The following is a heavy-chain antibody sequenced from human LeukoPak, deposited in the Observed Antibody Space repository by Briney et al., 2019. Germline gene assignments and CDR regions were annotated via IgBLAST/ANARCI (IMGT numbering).Heavy chain of an antibody. D-gene: IGHD3-9*01. CDR2: IFYSGST. CDR1: GGSISTSSYY. Sequence: PSETLSLTCTVSGGSISTSSYYWGWVRQPSGKGLEWIGNIFYSGSTYYSPSLKSRVTISLDTSRNQFSLKLNSVTAADTAVYYCARDGALYDILTAWGQGTLVTVSS. CDR3: ARDGALYDILTA. V-gene: IGHV4-39*07. J-gene: IGHJ5*02.